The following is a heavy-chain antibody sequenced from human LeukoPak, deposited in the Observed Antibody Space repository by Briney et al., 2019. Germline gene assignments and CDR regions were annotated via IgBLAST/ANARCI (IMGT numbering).Heavy chain of an antibody. Sequence: PSETLSLTCAVYGGSFSGYYWSWIRQPPGKGLEWIGEINHSGSTNYKPSLKSRVTISVDTSKNQFSLKLSSVTAADTAVYYCAREPPRYCSGDSCPYYFDYWGQGTLVTVSS. D-gene: IGHD2-15*01. V-gene: IGHV4-34*01. CDR2: INHSGST. CDR1: GGSFSGYY. CDR3: AREPPRYCSGDSCPYYFDY. J-gene: IGHJ4*02.